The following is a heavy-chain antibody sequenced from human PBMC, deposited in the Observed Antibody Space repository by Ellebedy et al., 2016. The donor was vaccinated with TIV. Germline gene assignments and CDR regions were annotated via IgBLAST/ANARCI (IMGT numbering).Heavy chain of an antibody. CDR1: GFTFSAYG. J-gene: IGHJ4*02. CDR2: IRYDGSNK. D-gene: IGHD5-12*01. V-gene: IGHV3-30*02. CDR3: ARDPNSPGDTGYGDY. Sequence: GESLKISCAASGFTFSAYGMHWVRQAPGKGLEWVTYIRYDGSNKYYADSVKGRFTISRDNAQNSLYLHMNNLRAEDTAVYYCARDPNSPGDTGYGDYWGQGVVVTVST.